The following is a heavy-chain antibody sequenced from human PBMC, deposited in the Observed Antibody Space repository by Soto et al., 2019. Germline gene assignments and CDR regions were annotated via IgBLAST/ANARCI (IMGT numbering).Heavy chain of an antibody. D-gene: IGHD3-3*01. CDR1: GGSISSYY. V-gene: IGHV4-59*01. Sequence: SETLSLTCTVSGGSISSYYWSWIRQPPGKGLEWIGYIYYSGSTNYNPSLKSRVTISVDTSKNQFSLKLSSVTAADTAVYYCARGEVDFWSGYYSFYYYYMDVWGKGTTVTVSS. CDR2: IYYSGST. CDR3: ARGEVDFWSGYYSFYYYYMDV. J-gene: IGHJ6*03.